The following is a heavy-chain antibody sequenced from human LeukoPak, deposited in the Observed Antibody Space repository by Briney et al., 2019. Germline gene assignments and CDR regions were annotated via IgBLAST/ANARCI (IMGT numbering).Heavy chain of an antibody. Sequence: SETLSLTCTVSGGSISSYYWSWIRQPPGKGLEWIGHISYTGSTNYNPFLKSRVTMSIDTSKNQFSLKLSSVTAADTAVYYCARRGYSYETYYFDYWGQGALVTVSS. J-gene: IGHJ4*02. CDR1: GGSISSYY. CDR3: ARRGYSYETYYFDY. CDR2: ISYTGST. D-gene: IGHD5-18*01. V-gene: IGHV4-59*08.